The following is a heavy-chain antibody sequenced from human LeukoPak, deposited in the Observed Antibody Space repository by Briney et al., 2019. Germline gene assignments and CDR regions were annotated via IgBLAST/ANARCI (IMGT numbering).Heavy chain of an antibody. V-gene: IGHV4-34*01. CDR2: IYYSGST. CDR1: GGSFSGYY. D-gene: IGHD3-9*01. CDR3: ARDREGRYFAGLGWFDP. Sequence: SETLSLTCAVYGGSFSGYYWGWIRQPPGKGLEWIGSIYYSGSTYYNPSLKSRVTISVDTSKNQFSLKLSSVTAADTAVYYCARDREGRYFAGLGWFDPWGQGTLVTVSS. J-gene: IGHJ5*02.